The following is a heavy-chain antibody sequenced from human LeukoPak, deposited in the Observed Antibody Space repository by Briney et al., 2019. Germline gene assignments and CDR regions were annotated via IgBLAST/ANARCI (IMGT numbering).Heavy chain of an antibody. J-gene: IGHJ4*02. CDR3: ARVLSRAAAATGY. CDR1: GYTFTSYD. D-gene: IGHD6-13*01. Sequence: ASVKVSCKASGYTFTSYDINWVRQATGQGLEWMGWMNPNSGNTGYAQKFQGRVTITRNASISTAYMELSSLRSEDTAVYYCARVLSRAAAATGYWGQGTPVTVSS. CDR2: MNPNSGNT. V-gene: IGHV1-8*03.